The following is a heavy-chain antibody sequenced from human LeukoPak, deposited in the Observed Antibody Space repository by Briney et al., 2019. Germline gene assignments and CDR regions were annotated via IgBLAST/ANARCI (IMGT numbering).Heavy chain of an antibody. D-gene: IGHD3-10*01. J-gene: IGHJ6*02. V-gene: IGHV3-47*02. Sequence: GGSLRLSCAASGFAFSSYVLHWVRRAPGKGPEWVSAIGTGGDTYYADSVKGRFTISRDNSKNTLYLQMNSLRAEDTAVYYCAKGITMVRGRSHGMDVWGQGTTVTVSS. CDR3: AKGITMVRGRSHGMDV. CDR1: GFAFSSYV. CDR2: IGTGGDT.